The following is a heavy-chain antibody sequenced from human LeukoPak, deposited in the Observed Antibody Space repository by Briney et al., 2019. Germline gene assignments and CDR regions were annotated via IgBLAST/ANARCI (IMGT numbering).Heavy chain of an antibody. CDR3: AKDPHYGDYVNYFDY. V-gene: IGHV3-30*18. CDR2: ISYDGSNK. J-gene: IGHJ4*02. D-gene: IGHD4-17*01. CDR1: GFTFSSYG. Sequence: GGSLRLSCAASGFTFSSYGMHWVRQAPGKGLEWVAVISYDGSNKYYADSVKGRFTISRDNSKNTLYLQMNSLRAEDTAVYYCAKDPHYGDYVNYFDYWGQGPLVPVSS.